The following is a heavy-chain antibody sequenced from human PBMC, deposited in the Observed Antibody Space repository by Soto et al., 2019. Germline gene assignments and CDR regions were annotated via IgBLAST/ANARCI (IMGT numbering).Heavy chain of an antibody. CDR1: GFTFSSYW. CDR3: ARANTAMVPTQRYYYYYGMDV. V-gene: IGHV3-74*01. Sequence: GGSLRLSCAASGFTFSSYWMHWVRQAPGKGLVWVSRINSDGSSTSYADPVKGRFTISRDNAKNTLYLQMNSLRAEDTAVYYCARANTAMVPTQRYYYYYGMDVWGQGTTVTVSS. CDR2: INSDGSST. D-gene: IGHD5-18*01. J-gene: IGHJ6*02.